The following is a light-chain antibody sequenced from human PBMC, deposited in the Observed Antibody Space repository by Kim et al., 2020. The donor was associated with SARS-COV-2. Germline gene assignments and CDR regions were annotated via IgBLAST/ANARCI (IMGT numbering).Light chain of an antibody. V-gene: IGLV3-1*01. CDR1: KLGAKL. CDR2: QTD. J-gene: IGLJ3*02. CDR3: QAWDGTSAV. Sequence: VSPGQTASIACSGDKLGAKLVCWYQQKSGQPPALVIYQTDKRPSGTPERFSGSLSGNTATLTIRGTQGMDEADYFCQAWDGTSAVFGGGTQLTVL.